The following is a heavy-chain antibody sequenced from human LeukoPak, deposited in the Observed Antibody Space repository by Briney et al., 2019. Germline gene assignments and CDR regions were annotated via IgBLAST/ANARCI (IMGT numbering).Heavy chain of an antibody. CDR2: VYHSGTT. CDR3: ARAPVVVLARAFDI. V-gene: IGHV4-59*12. D-gene: IGHD2-15*01. CDR1: GGSISSYY. Sequence: SETLSLTCTVSGGSISSYYWNWIRQPPGKGLEWIGYVYHSGTTHYNAAFQSRVNMSVDTSTNQFSLKLTSVTAADTAVYYCARAPVVVLARAFDIWGQGTTVTVS. J-gene: IGHJ3*02.